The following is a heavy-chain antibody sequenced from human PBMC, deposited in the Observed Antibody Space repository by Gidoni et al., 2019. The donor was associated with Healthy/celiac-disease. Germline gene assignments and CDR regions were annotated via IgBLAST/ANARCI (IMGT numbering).Heavy chain of an antibody. CDR2: IYSGGST. D-gene: IGHD6-13*01. V-gene: IGHV3-53*02. Sequence: EVQLVETGGGLIQPGGSLRLSCAASGFTVSSNYMSWVRQAPGKGLEWVSVIYSGGSTYYADSVKGRFTISRDNSKNTLYLQMNSLRAEDTAVYYCAREGGGSSSWYHSPKYFQHWGQGTLVTVSS. CDR3: AREGGGSSSWYHSPKYFQH. J-gene: IGHJ1*01. CDR1: GFTVSSNY.